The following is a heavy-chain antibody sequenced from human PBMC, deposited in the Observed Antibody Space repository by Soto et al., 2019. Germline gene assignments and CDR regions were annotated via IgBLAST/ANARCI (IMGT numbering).Heavy chain of an antibody. CDR1: SYTVAGYN. J-gene: IGHJ4*02. CDR3: ARGVDLVLVSELGSKLRYFDWSFDY. D-gene: IGHD3-9*01. CDR2: INPNSGGT. V-gene: IGHV1-2*04. Sequence: VEADCRTASYTVAGYNTDGVRSAPGKGLEWMGWINPNSGGTNYAQKFRGWVTMTRDTSISTAYMEVTRLRSDDTAVYFCARGVDLVLVSELGSKLRYFDWSFDYWGKGTPVTASS.